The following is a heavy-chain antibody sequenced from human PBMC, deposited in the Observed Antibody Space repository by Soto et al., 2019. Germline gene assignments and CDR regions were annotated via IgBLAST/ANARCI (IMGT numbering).Heavy chain of an antibody. CDR2: ISSSSSTI. D-gene: IGHD2-8*02. CDR3: TTPDLVASGDT. J-gene: IGHJ3*02. V-gene: IGHV3-48*01. CDR1: GLTFSSYS. Sequence: GGSLRLSCAASGLTFSSYSMNWVRQAPGKGLEWVSYISSSSSTIYYADSVKGRFTISRDNAKNPLYLQMNSLRAEDTAVYYCTTPDLVASGDTWGQGTMVTVSS.